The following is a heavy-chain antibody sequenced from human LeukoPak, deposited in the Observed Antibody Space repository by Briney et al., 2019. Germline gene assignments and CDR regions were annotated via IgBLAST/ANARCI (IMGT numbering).Heavy chain of an antibody. Sequence: SETLSLTCAVYGGSFSGYYWSWIRQPPGKGLEWIGDINHSGSTNYNPSLKSRVTISVDTSKNQFSLKLSSVTAADTAMYYCARGGYSSSWYYFDYWGQGTLVTVSS. V-gene: IGHV4-34*01. D-gene: IGHD6-13*01. CDR3: ARGGYSSSWYYFDY. CDR2: INHSGST. CDR1: GGSFSGYY. J-gene: IGHJ4*02.